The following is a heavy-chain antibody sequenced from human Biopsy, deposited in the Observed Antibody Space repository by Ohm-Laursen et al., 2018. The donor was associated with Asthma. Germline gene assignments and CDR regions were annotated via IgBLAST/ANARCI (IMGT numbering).Heavy chain of an antibody. CDR1: YGSITSGGYY. V-gene: IGHV4-31*01. CDR3: ARAQDYYDSRGYYRSFDY. CDR2: IYYSGST. D-gene: IGHD3-22*01. J-gene: IGHJ4*02. Sequence: PSETLSLTCTVSYGSITSGGYYWTWIRQHPGKGLEWIGFIYYSGSTYYNPSLKSQVSISIDTSKNQFSLKLSSVTAADTAVYYCARAQDYYDSRGYYRSFDYWGQGTLVTVSS.